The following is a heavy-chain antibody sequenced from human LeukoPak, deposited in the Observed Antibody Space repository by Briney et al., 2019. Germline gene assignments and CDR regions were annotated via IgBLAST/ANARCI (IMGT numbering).Heavy chain of an antibody. J-gene: IGHJ4*02. V-gene: IGHV3-48*01. CDR2: ISTSSSTI. Sequence: GGSLRLSCAASGSTFSSYSMNWVRQAPGKGLEWVSYISTSSSTIYYADSVKGRFTISRDNAKNSLYLQMNSLRAEGTAVYYCAREQVGTTNYCDYWGQGALVTVSS. CDR3: AREQVGTTNYCDY. D-gene: IGHD1-26*01. CDR1: GSTFSSYS.